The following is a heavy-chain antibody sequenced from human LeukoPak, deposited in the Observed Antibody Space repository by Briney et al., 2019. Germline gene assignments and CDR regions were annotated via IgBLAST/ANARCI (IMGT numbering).Heavy chain of an antibody. Sequence: PGGPLRLSCAASGFTFSSCAMHWVRQAPGKGLEWVAFISYDGRNKYYADSVKGRFTISRDNSKNTLYLQMNSLRAEDTAVYFCANDAARQQLSNLFYGMDVWGQGTTVTVSS. CDR2: ISYDGRNK. D-gene: IGHD6-13*01. CDR1: GFTFSSCA. J-gene: IGHJ6*02. CDR3: ANDAARQQLSNLFYGMDV. V-gene: IGHV3-30-3*02.